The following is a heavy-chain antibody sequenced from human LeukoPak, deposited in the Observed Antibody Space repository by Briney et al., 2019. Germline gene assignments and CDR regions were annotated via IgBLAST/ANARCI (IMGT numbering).Heavy chain of an antibody. CDR2: ISSSRSTT. CDR1: GFTFSRYS. J-gene: IGHJ6*03. CDR3: VRAEVGTTLKYYYYYMDV. V-gene: IGHV3-48*01. Sequence: GGSLRLSCAASGFTFSRYSMTWVRQAPGKGLEWISFISSSRSTTYYADSVKGRCTISRDNGKNSMYLQMHSLRAEDTAVYYCVRAEVGTTLKYYYYYMDVWGKGTTVTVSS. D-gene: IGHD1-26*01.